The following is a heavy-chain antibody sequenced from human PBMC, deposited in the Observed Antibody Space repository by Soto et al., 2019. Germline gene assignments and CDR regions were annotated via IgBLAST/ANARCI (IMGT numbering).Heavy chain of an antibody. J-gene: IGHJ4*02. CDR2: ISSEGAST. V-gene: IGHV3-64D*06. CDR3: VKDRYVDY. CDR1: GFTFSSYA. Sequence: PGGSLRLSCSVSGFTFSSYAIHWVRQAPGKGLEYVASISSEGASTYHADSVKGRFIISRDNSKNTLYLQTSSLRAEDTAVYYCVKDRYVDYWGQGILVTVSS.